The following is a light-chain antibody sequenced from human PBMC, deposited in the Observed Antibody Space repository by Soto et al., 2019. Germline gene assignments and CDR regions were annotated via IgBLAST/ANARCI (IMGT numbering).Light chain of an antibody. CDR2: GSS. J-gene: IGKJ1*01. CDR1: QSVSTSY. Sequence: EIVLTQSPGTLSLSPGERATLSCRASQSVSTSYFAWYQQKPGQAPRLLIYGSSSRASGIPDRFSGSGSGTDFTLTISRLEPEDFAIYYCQRDDSSPVTFGPGTKVDIK. CDR3: QRDDSSPVT. V-gene: IGKV3-20*01.